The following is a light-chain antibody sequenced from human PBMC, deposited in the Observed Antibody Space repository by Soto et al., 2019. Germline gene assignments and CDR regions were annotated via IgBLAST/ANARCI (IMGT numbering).Light chain of an antibody. V-gene: IGKV1-27*01. Sequence: DIQMTQSPSSLSASVGDRVTITCRASQGISNYLAWYQQKPGKAPQLLIYAASTLQSGVPSRFSGSGSETDFTLTISSLQPEDVATYYCQRHNSAPPVSFGPGTKVDLK. CDR2: AAS. J-gene: IGKJ3*01. CDR3: QRHNSAPPVS. CDR1: QGISNY.